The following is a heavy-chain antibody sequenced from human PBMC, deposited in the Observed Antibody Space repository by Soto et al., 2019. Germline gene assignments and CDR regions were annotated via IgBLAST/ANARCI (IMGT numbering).Heavy chain of an antibody. CDR2: ISYDGSNK. CDR1: GFTFSSYG. CDR3: AKDFSMILRHFDY. D-gene: IGHD3-22*01. Sequence: QLGGSLRLSCAASGFTFSSYGMHWVRQAPGKGLEWVAVISYDGSNKYYADSVKGRFTISRDNSKNTLYLQMNSLRAEDTAVYYCAKDFSMILRHFDYWGQGTLVTVSS. V-gene: IGHV3-30*18. J-gene: IGHJ4*02.